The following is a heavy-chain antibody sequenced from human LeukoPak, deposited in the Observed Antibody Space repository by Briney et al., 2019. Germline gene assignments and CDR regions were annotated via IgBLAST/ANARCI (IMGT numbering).Heavy chain of an antibody. V-gene: IGHV3-30-3*01. CDR1: GFTFSSYA. CDR3: ARDIVVVTAITRRYYYYYGMDV. D-gene: IGHD2-21*02. J-gene: IGHJ6*02. CDR2: ISYDGSNK. Sequence: PGRSLRLSCAASGFTFSSYAMHWVRQAPGEGLEWVAVISYDGSNKYYADSVKGRFTISRDNSKNTLYLQMNSLRAEDTAVYYCARDIVVVTAITRRYYYYYGMDVWGQGTTVTVSS.